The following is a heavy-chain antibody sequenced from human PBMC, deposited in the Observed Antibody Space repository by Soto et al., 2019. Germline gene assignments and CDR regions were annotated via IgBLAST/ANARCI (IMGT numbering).Heavy chain of an antibody. CDR2: IYYIGST. J-gene: IGHJ4*02. CDR3: ARRYGGNFDY. V-gene: IGHV4-59*01. D-gene: IGHD2-15*01. CDR1: GGSISSYY. Sequence: PSETLSLTCTVSGGSISSYYWSWIRQPPGKGLEWIGYIYYIGSTNYNPSLKSRVTISVDTSKNQLSLKLSSVTAADTAVYYCARRYGGNFDYWGQGTLVTVSS.